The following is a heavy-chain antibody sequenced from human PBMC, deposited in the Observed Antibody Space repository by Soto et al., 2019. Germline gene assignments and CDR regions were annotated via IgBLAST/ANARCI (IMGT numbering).Heavy chain of an antibody. CDR2: TYYRSKWYN. CDR1: GDSVSSNSAA. J-gene: IGHJ5*02. Sequence: QTLSLTCAISGDSVSSNSAAWNWVRQYPSRGLEWLGRTYYRSKWYNDYAVSVKSRITINPDTTKNQFSLQLNSVTPEDTAVYYCAREPTIAAPPNWFDPWGQGTLVTVSS. CDR3: AREPTIAAPPNWFDP. D-gene: IGHD6-6*01. V-gene: IGHV6-1*01.